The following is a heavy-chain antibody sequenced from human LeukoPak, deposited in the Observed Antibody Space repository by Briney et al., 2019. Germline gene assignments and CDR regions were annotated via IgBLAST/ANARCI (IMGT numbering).Heavy chain of an antibody. J-gene: IGHJ4*02. CDR1: GGTFSSYA. V-gene: IGHV1-69*13. CDR2: IIPIFGIA. CDR3: ASPPDCSGGSCYFGAR. Sequence: SVKVSCKASGGTFSSYAISWVRQAPGQGLEWMGGIIPIFGIANYAQKFQGRVTITADESTSTAYMELSSLRSEDTAVYYCASPPDCSGGSCYFGARWGQGTLVTVSS. D-gene: IGHD2-15*01.